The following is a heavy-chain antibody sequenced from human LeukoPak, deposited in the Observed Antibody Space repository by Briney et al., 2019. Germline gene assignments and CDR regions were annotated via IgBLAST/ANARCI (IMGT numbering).Heavy chain of an antibody. Sequence: SVMVSCKASGGTFSSYAISWVRQAPGQGLEWMGGIIPIFGTANYAQKFQGRVTITTDESTSTAYMELSSLRSEDTAVYYCARDPTRGSSENWFDPWGQGTLVTVSS. CDR3: ARDPTRGSSENWFDP. V-gene: IGHV1-69*05. CDR1: GGTFSSYA. D-gene: IGHD6-6*01. CDR2: IIPIFGTA. J-gene: IGHJ5*02.